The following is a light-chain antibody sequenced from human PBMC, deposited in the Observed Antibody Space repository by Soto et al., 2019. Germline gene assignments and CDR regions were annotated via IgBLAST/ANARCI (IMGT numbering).Light chain of an antibody. V-gene: IGKV3-20*01. CDR3: QHYGACPWT. Sequence: EILSTLSPATLTLSLGQSDTHSYRASQSRSGHYLAWYWQKPGQAPRVLSSRSPIRATGISDRFSGSGSGTPFTLTISRLEPEDFAVYYCQHYGACPWTFGQGTKVDIK. CDR1: QSRSGHY. J-gene: IGKJ1*01. CDR2: RSP.